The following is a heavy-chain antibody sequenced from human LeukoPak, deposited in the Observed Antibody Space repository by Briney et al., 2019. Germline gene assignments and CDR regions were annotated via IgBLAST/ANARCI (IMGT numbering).Heavy chain of an antibody. CDR3: ARGGSGYSYGYYMDV. CDR2: ISSSSIYI. J-gene: IGHJ6*03. D-gene: IGHD5-18*01. Sequence: GGSLRLSCATSGFTFSSYAMSWVRQAPGKGLEWVSSISSSSIYIYYADSLKGRFTISRDNAKSSLYLQVNSLRAEDTAVYYCARGGSGYSYGYYMDVWGKGTTVTVSS. V-gene: IGHV3-21*01. CDR1: GFTFSSYA.